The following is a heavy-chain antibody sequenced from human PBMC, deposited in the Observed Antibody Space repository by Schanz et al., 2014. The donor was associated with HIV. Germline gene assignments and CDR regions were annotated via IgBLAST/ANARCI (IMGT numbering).Heavy chain of an antibody. CDR2: ISYDGSNK. V-gene: IGHV3-30*18. Sequence: QVQLVESGGGVVQPGRSLRLSCAASGFTFSSYGMHWVRQAPGKGLEGGAVISYDGSNKYYADSVKGRFTISRDNSKNTLFLQMNSLRAEDTAMYYCAKDQGDVTGTPFDYWGQGTLVTVSS. CDR1: GFTFSSYG. J-gene: IGHJ4*02. CDR3: AKDQGDVTGTPFDY. D-gene: IGHD1-20*01.